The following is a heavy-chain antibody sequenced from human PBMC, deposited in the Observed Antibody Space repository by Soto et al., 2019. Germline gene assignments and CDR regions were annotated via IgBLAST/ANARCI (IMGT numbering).Heavy chain of an antibody. CDR3: AVTNMVRDYLSLDV. J-gene: IGHJ6*02. CDR2: LNPSGGFT. D-gene: IGHD3-10*01. CDR1: GYTLTHLY. V-gene: IGHV1-46*01. Sequence: ASVKVSCKASGYTLTHLYMHWVRQAPGQGLEWMGILNPSGGFTSKAQKFQGRVIMTRDTSTNTVYMELSSLRYEDTVVYYCAVTNMVRDYLSLDVWGQRTTVTVSS.